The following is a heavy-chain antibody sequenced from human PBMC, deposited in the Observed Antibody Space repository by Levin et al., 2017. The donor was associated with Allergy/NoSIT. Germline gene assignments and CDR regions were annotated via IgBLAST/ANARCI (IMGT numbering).Heavy chain of an antibody. D-gene: IGHD2-15*01. CDR1: GFTFSTYA. J-gene: IGHJ4*02. V-gene: IGHV3-23*01. CDR3: AKEGETYCSGGSCQIDY. Sequence: GGSLRLSCVASGFTFSTYAMSWVRQAPGKGLEGVSGISGSGGGTYYADSVKGQFTISRDNSKNTLYLEMNSLRAGDTAVYYCAKEGETYCSGGSCQIDYWGQGTLVTVSS. CDR2: ISGSGGGT.